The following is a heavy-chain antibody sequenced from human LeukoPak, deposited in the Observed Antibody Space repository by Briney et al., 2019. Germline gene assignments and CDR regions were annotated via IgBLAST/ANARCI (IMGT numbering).Heavy chain of an antibody. Sequence: GGSLRRACGGSGSTWSSEAIRGVRQSPGKGLEWVSAISGSGGSTYYADSVKGRFTISRDNSKNTLYLQMNSLRAEDTAVYYCAKDPPYYRTGGYWGQGTLVTVSS. J-gene: IGHJ4*02. CDR2: ISGSGGST. CDR1: GSTWSSEA. CDR3: AKDPPYYRTGGY. V-gene: IGHV3-23*01. D-gene: IGHD3-10*01.